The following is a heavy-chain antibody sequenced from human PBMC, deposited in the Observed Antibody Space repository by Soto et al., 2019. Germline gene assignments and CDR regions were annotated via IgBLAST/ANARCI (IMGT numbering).Heavy chain of an antibody. CDR2: ISSSSSTI. Sequence: EVQLVESGGGLVQPGGSLRLSCAASGFTFSSYSMNWVRQAPGKGLEWVSYISSSSSTIYYADSVKGRFTISKDNAKNSPYLQGKNLRAEDTDVYYGARDHVGIAVVSPDKRNGYWGQGTLVTVSS. CDR3: ARDHVGIAVVSPDKRNGY. CDR1: GFTFSSYS. J-gene: IGHJ4*02. D-gene: IGHD6-19*01. V-gene: IGHV3-48*01.